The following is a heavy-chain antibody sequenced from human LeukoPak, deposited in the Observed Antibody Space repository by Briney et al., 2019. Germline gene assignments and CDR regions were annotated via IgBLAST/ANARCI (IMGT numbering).Heavy chain of an antibody. J-gene: IGHJ6*02. V-gene: IGHV3-23*01. CDR2: ISGSGGST. D-gene: IGHD6-13*01. CDR1: GFTFSSYS. Sequence: GGSLRLSCAASGFTFSSYSMNWVRQAPGKGLEWVSAISGSGGSTYYADSVKGRFTISRDNSKNTLYLQMNSLRAEDTAVYYCATAAGSSYYYYGMDVWGQGTTVTVSS. CDR3: ATAAGSSYYYYGMDV.